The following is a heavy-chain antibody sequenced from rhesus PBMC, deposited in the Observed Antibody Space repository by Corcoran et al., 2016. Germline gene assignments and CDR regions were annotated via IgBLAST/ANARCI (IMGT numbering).Heavy chain of an antibody. CDR2: IYGRGGST. Sequence: QVQLQESGPGLVKPSETLSLTCAVSGGSISSNYWSWIRQAPGKGLEWIGRIYGRGGSTYSNPSPKSRVTISTDPSKNQFSLKLSSVTAADTAVYYCARGRSRGRDYWGQGVLVTVSS. J-gene: IGHJ4*01. CDR3: ARGRSRGRDY. D-gene: IGHD6-13*01. V-gene: IGHV4-160*01. CDR1: GGSISSNY.